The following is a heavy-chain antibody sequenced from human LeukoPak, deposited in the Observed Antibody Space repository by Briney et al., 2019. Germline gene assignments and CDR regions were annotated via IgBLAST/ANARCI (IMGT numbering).Heavy chain of an antibody. CDR3: ARDFGYGSGSYGVN. V-gene: IGHV3-7*01. CDR2: IKHDGSAK. J-gene: IGHJ4*02. CDR1: GFTFSTYW. D-gene: IGHD3-10*01. Sequence: GGSLRLSCAASGFTFSTYWMSWVRQAPGKGLEWVSNIKHDGSAKYYVDSVKGRFTISRDNAKNSLYLQMNSLRAEDTAVYYCARDFGYGSGSYGVNWGQGTLVTVSS.